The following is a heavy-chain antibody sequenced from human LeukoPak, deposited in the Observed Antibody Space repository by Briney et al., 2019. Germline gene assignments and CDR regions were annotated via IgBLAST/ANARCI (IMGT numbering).Heavy chain of an antibody. CDR1: GGSISSGGYY. CDR2: IYYSGST. V-gene: IGHV4-31*03. J-gene: IGHJ5*02. CDR3: ARRPRRSLQPPRCWFDP. Sequence: PSETLSLTCTVSGGSISSGGYYWSWIRQHPGKGLEWIGYIYYSGSTYYNPSLKSRVTISVDTSKNQFSLKLSSVTAADTAVYYCARRPRRSLQPPRCWFDPWGQGTLVTVSS. D-gene: IGHD2-21*02.